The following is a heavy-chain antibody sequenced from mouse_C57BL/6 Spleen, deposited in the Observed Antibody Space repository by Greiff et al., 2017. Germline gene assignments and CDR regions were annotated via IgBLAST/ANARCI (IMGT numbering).Heavy chain of an antibody. D-gene: IGHD2-1*01. CDR3: ARKGDGNGAWFAY. CDR2: ISSGGSYT. J-gene: IGHJ3*01. CDR1: GFTFSSYG. Sequence: EVQLVESGGDLVKPGGSLKLSCAASGFTFSSYGMSWVRQTPDKRLEWVATISSGGSYTYYPDSVKGRFTISRDNAKNTLYLQMSSLKSEDTAMYYCARKGDGNGAWFAYWGQGTLVTVSA. V-gene: IGHV5-6*01.